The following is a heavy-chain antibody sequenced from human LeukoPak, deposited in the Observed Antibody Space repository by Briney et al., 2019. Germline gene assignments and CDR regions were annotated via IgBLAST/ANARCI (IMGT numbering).Heavy chain of an antibody. V-gene: IGHV3-23*01. CDR3: ASQKESFYDSSGNC. CDR2: ISGSGGGT. D-gene: IGHD3-22*01. J-gene: IGHJ4*02. Sequence: GGSLRLSCAASGFTFSSYAMSWVRQAPGKGLEWVSAISGSGGGTYYADSVKGRFAISRDNSKNTQYLQLNSLRAEDAAVYYCASQKESFYDSSGNCWGQGTLVTVSS. CDR1: GFTFSSYA.